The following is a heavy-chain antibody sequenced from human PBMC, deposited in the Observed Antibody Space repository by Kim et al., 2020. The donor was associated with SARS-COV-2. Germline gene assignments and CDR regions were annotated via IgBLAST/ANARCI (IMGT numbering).Heavy chain of an antibody. CDR3: ARGPTVGTTMGLHS. CDR1: GGSIRSYY. CDR2: IHTSGTT. D-gene: IGHD5-18*01. V-gene: IGHV4-4*07. J-gene: IGHJ4*02. Sequence: SETLSLTCSVSGGSIRSYYWSWIRQPAGKGLEWIGRIHTSGTTDYNPSLKSRVTMSVDTSKNQFYLKLSSVTAADTAVYYCARGPTVGTTMGLHSWGQGILVTVSS.